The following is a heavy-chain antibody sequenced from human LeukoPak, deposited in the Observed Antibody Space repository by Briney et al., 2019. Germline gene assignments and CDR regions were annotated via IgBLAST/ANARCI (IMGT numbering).Heavy chain of an antibody. D-gene: IGHD1-14*01. Sequence: ASVKVSCKASGYTFTGYYLHWVRQAPGQGLEWMGWINPNSGDTNYAQKFQGRVTMTRDTSISTAYMELRRLRSDDTAVYYCARENRGGTSISSHIYYFDYWGQGTLVTVSS. CDR2: INPNSGDT. J-gene: IGHJ4*02. V-gene: IGHV1-2*02. CDR3: ARENRGGTSISSHIYYFDY. CDR1: GYTFTGYY.